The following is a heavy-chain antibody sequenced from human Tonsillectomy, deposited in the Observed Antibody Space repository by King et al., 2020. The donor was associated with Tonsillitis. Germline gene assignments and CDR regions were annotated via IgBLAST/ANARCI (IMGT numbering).Heavy chain of an antibody. J-gene: IGHJ5*02. V-gene: IGHV3-7*01. D-gene: IGHD3-3*01. CDR3: ARDSYYDCCSGYSYSSSWSDNWFDP. Sequence: QLVQSGGGLVQPGGSLRLSCAASGFTFSSSWMSWVRQAPGKGLEWVANINQDGSEKYYVDSVKGRFTISRDNAKNSLYLQMNSLRAEDTAVYYCARDSYYDCCSGYSYSSSWSDNWFDPWGQGTLVTVSS. CDR1: GFTFSSSW. CDR2: INQDGSEK.